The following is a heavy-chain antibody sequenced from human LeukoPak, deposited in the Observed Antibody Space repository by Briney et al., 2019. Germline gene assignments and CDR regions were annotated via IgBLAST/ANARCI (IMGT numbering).Heavy chain of an antibody. D-gene: IGHD1-1*01. J-gene: IGHJ4*02. CDR1: GFTFSSNW. V-gene: IGHV3-7*01. CDR3: AKSLGTGAPYDY. CDR2: INADGSVK. Sequence: TGGSLRLSCAAFGFTFSSNWMSWVRQAPGKGLVWVATINADGSVKHYVDSVKGRFTISRDNAKNSLSLQMDTLRAEDTAVYYCAKSLGTGAPYDYWGQGTLVTVSS.